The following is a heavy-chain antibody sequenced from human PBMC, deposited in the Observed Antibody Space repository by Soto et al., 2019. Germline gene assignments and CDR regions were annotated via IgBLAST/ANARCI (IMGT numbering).Heavy chain of an antibody. CDR1: GFTSTNYG. V-gene: IGHV1-18*01. D-gene: IGHD2-2*03. J-gene: IGHJ5*02. CDR3: ARDLGSCSNGCYRNWFDP. Sequence: QVQLVQSGAEVKMPGASVKVSCKAAGFTSTNYGISWVRQAPGQGLEWMGWISAYTGETNYAQKVQGRVTMTTDTSTSIVYMELRSLISDDTAMYYCARDLGSCSNGCYRNWFDPWGQGTMVTVSS. CDR2: ISAYTGET.